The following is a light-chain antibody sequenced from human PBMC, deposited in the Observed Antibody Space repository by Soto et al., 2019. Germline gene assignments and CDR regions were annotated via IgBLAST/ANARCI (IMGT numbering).Light chain of an antibody. CDR2: DTF. Sequence: ELVLTQSPATLSLSPGERATLSGRASQSVSSHLAWYQQKPGQAPRLLMYDTFNRATGIPARFNGSGSGTDFTLTISSLEPQDFAVYYCQQRSNWPPGYTFGQGTKLEIK. CDR1: QSVSSH. CDR3: QQRSNWPPGYT. J-gene: IGKJ2*01. V-gene: IGKV3-11*01.